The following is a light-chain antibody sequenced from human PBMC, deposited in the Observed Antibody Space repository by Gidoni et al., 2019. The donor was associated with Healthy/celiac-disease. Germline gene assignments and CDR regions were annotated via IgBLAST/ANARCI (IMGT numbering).Light chain of an antibody. CDR2: RNN. CDR1: SSNIGSNY. CDR3: AAWDDSLSGYV. J-gene: IGLJ1*01. Sequence: QPVLTQPPSASGTPGQRVTISCSGSSSNIGSNYVYWYQPLPGTAPKLLIYRNNQRPSGVPDRFSGSKSGTSASLAISGLRSEDEADYYCAAWDDSLSGYVFGTGTKVTVL. V-gene: IGLV1-47*01.